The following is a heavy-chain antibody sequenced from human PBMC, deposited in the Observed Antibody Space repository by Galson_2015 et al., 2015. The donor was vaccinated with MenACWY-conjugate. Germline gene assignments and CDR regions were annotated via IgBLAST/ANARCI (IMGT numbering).Heavy chain of an antibody. CDR2: IYYSGST. V-gene: IGHV4-39*01. CDR1: GFTFSSYAMH. CDR3: ARHVRCSGGSCYATLMYYFDY. D-gene: IGHD2-15*01. J-gene: IGHJ4*02. Sequence: LRLSCAASGFTFSSYAMHWVRQPPGKGLEWIGSIYYSGSTYYNPSLKSRVTISVDTSKNQFSLKLSSVTAADTAVYYCARHVRCSGGSCYATLMYYFDYWGQGTLVTVSS.